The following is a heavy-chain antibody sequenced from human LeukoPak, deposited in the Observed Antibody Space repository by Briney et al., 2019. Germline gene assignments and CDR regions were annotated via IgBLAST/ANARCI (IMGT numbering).Heavy chain of an antibody. CDR3: ARDEGSSGSLYFDY. Sequence: ASVKVSCKASGYTFTGYYMHWVRQAPGQGLEWMGWINPNSGGTNYAQKFQGWVTMTRDTSISTAYMELSRLRSDDTAVYYCARDEGSSGSLYFDYWGQGTLVTVSS. V-gene: IGHV1-2*04. CDR1: GYTFTGYY. CDR2: INPNSGGT. J-gene: IGHJ4*02. D-gene: IGHD3-10*01.